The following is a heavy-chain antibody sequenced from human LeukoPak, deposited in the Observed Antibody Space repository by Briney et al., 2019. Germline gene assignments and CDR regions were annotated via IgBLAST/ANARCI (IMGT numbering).Heavy chain of an antibody. J-gene: IGHJ3*02. V-gene: IGHV6-1*01. CDR2: TCYRSKWYN. Sequence: SQTLSLTCAISGDSVSSNSAAWNWIRQSPSRGLEWLGRTCYRSKWYNDYAVSVKSQITINPDTSKNQFSLQLNSVTPEDTAVYYCARVRDYDYVWGRREDAFDIWGQGTMVTVPS. D-gene: IGHD3-16*01. CDR1: GDSVSSNSAA. CDR3: ARVRDYDYVWGRREDAFDI.